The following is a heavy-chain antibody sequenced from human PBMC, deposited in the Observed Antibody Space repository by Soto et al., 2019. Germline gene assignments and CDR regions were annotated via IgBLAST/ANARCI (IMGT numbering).Heavy chain of an antibody. CDR2: IYYSGST. CDR1: GGSISSSRYY. V-gene: IGHV4-39*01. D-gene: IGHD2-2*01. Sequence: SETLSLTCTVSGGSISSSRYYWGWIRQPPGKGLEWIGSIYYSGSTYYNPSLKSRVTISVDTSKNQFSLKLSSVTAADTAVYNCARRRKEVVVPAATSFDYWGQGTLVTVSS. J-gene: IGHJ4*02. CDR3: ARRRKEVVVPAATSFDY.